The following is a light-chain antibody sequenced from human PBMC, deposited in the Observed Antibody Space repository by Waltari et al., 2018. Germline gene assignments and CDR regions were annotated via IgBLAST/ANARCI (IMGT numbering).Light chain of an antibody. CDR3: QQYNTWPPIT. Sequence: EIVMTQSLATLSVSTGERATLSCRASQSVSSNLAWYQQKPGQTPRLLIYEASTRPTGIPARFSGSGSGTEFTLSISNLQSEDFAVYYCQQYNTWPPITFGQGTRLEIK. V-gene: IGKV3-15*01. J-gene: IGKJ5*01. CDR2: EAS. CDR1: QSVSSN.